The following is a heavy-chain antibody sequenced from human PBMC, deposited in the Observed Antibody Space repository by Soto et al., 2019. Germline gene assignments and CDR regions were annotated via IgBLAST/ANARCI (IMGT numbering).Heavy chain of an antibody. CDR3: ARSAPSGHYYHKGGENFHY. V-gene: IGHV4-39*01. D-gene: IGHD3-22*01. CDR1: GGSISSSSYY. Sequence: LSLACTVSGGSISSSSYYWGWILQPPGKGLEWIGSIYYSGSTYYNPSLKSRVTISVDTSKNQFSLKLSSVTAADTAVYYCARSAPSGHYYHKGGENFHYWGQGTPVTVSS. CDR2: IYYSGST. J-gene: IGHJ4*02.